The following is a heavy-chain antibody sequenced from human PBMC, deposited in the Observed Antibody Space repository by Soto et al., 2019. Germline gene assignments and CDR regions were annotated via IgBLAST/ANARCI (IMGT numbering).Heavy chain of an antibody. Sequence: QVQLVQSGAEEKKPGASVKVSCKASGYTFSTYAMHWVRQAPGQRLEWMGWINAGNGNTKYSQNFQGRVTITRDTSASTAYMELSSLRSEDTAVYYCARAPSWWYFDLWGRGTLVTVSS. CDR3: ARAPSWWYFDL. CDR1: GYTFSTYA. V-gene: IGHV1-3*05. CDR2: INAGNGNT. J-gene: IGHJ2*01.